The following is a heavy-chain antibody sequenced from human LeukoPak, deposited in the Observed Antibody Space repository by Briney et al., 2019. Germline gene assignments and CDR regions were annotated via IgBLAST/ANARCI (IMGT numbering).Heavy chain of an antibody. V-gene: IGHV3-20*04. Sequence: GGTLRLSCAASGFTFDDYGMSWVRQAPGKGLEWVSGINWNGGSTGYADSVKGRFTISRDNAKNSLYLQMNSLRAEDTALYYCARVHSGSYSLGYWGQGTLVTVSS. CDR3: ARVHSGSYSLGY. CDR1: GFTFDDYG. D-gene: IGHD1-26*01. J-gene: IGHJ4*02. CDR2: INWNGGST.